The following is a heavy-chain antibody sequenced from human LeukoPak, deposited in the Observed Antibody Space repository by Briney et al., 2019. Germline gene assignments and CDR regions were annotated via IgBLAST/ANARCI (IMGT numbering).Heavy chain of an antibody. V-gene: IGHV4-34*01. Sequence: KPSETLSLTCAVYGGSFSGYYWSWIRQPPGKGLEWIGEINHSGSTNYNPSLKSRVTISVDTSKNQFSLKLSSVTAADTAVYYCARVVSAGLIDYWGQGTLVTVSS. D-gene: IGHD2-2*01. CDR1: GGSFSGYY. J-gene: IGHJ4*02. CDR2: INHSGST. CDR3: ARVVSAGLIDY.